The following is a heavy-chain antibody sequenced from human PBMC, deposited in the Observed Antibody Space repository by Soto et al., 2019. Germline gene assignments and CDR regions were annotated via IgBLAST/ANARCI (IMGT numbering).Heavy chain of an antibody. Sequence: QVQLVQSGAEVKKPGSSVKVSCKASGGTFSSYAISWVRQAPGQGLEWMGGIIPIFGTANYAQKFQGRVTTTADESTSTAYMELSSLRSEDTAVYYCASCWRRYCISTRCPDYGMDVWGQGTTVTVSS. CDR3: ASCWRRYCISTRCPDYGMDV. CDR2: IIPIFGTA. V-gene: IGHV1-69*12. CDR1: GGTFSSYA. D-gene: IGHD2-2*01. J-gene: IGHJ6*02.